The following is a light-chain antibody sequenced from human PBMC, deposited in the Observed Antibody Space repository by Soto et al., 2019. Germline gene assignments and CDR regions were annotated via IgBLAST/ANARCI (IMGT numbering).Light chain of an antibody. Sequence: EIVMTQSPATLSVSPGERATLSCRASQSVSSNLAWYHQKPGQAPRLLIYGASTMATGIPARFSGSGSGTEFTLTISSLQSEEFAVYFCQQYHDWPPFTFGPGTKVDIK. CDR2: GAS. CDR1: QSVSSN. CDR3: QQYHDWPPFT. J-gene: IGKJ3*01. V-gene: IGKV3-15*01.